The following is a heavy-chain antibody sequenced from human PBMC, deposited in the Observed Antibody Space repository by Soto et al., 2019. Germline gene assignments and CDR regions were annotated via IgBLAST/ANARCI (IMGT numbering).Heavy chain of an antibody. V-gene: IGHV1-69*13. J-gene: IGHJ4*02. Sequence: SVKVSCKASGGTFSRDAISWVRQAPGQGLEWMGGIIPIFGTANYAQKFQGRVTITADESTSTAYMELSSLRSEDTAVYYCATRLNGYSSARFDYWGQGTLVTVSS. CDR1: GGTFSRDA. CDR2: IIPIFGTA. D-gene: IGHD6-19*01. CDR3: ATRLNGYSSARFDY.